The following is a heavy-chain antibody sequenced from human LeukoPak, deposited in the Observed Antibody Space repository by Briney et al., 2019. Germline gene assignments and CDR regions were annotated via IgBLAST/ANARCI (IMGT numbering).Heavy chain of an antibody. CDR2: IYHSGST. D-gene: IGHD3-22*01. CDR1: GGSISSTY. Sequence: SATLSLTCTVSGGSISSTYCNWIRQPPGKGLEWIGYIYHSGSTDYNPPLQSRVTMSIDTSKNQFSLNLSSVTAADTAVYYCAIYDVSGYKYNYIAHWGQGTLVTVSS. J-gene: IGHJ4*02. V-gene: IGHV4-59*01. CDR3: AIYDVSGYKYNYIAH.